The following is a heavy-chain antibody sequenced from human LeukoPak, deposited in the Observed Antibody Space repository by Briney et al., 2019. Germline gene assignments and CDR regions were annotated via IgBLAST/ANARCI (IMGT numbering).Heavy chain of an antibody. J-gene: IGHJ6*03. CDR2: ITLSGGST. Sequence: GGSLRLSCAASGFTFSSYDMSWVRQAPGKGLEWVSSITLSGGSTFYADSVMGRFTISSDNSQNTLYLQMNSLSAEDTAVYYCAKRGNPAVGHHYLDVWGKGTTVSVSS. CDR3: AKRGNPAVGHHYLDV. V-gene: IGHV3-23*01. CDR1: GFTFSSYD. D-gene: IGHD2-2*01.